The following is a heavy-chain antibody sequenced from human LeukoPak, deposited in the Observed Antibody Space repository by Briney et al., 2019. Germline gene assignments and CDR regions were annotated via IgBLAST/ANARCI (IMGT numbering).Heavy chain of an antibody. V-gene: IGHV3-7*01. J-gene: IGHJ4*02. CDR2: INQYGTEK. CDR1: GFTFTTYW. CDR3: ARDGGHGGDLDS. Sequence: GGSLRLSCADSGFTFTTYWMHWVRQAPGKGLEWVAHINQYGTEKYYVDSVKGRFTITRDNGKNSLYLQMNSLRAEDTALDYCARDGGHGGDLDSWGQGTLVTVSS. D-gene: IGHD2-21*02.